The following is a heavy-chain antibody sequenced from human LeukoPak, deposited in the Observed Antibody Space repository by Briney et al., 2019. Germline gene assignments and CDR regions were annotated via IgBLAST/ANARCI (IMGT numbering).Heavy chain of an antibody. CDR2: IGAYNGNT. CDR3: ARVSAAYYDFWSAYPHSLVY. J-gene: IGHJ4*02. D-gene: IGHD3-3*01. V-gene: IGHV1-18*01. CDR1: GYTFTSYG. Sequence: ASVKVSCKASGYTFTSYGISWVRQAPGQGLEWMGWIGAYNGNTNYAQKLQGRVTMTTDTYTSTAYLELRSLKSDDTAVYYCARVSAAYYDFWSAYPHSLVYWGQGTLVSVSS.